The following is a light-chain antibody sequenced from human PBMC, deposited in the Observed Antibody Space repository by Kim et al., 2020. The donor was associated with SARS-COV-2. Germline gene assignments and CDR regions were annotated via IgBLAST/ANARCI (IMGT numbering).Light chain of an antibody. CDR3: QQYYILPFT. CDR2: DVS. CDR1: QDIGTF. V-gene: IGKV1-33*01. J-gene: IGKJ4*01. Sequence: SAALGDRVTITCQASQDIGTFLNWYQQKPGKAPKLLIYDVSNLETGVPTRFSGSNSGTDFSVTISSLQPEDIATYFCQQYYILPFTFGGGTKLEI.